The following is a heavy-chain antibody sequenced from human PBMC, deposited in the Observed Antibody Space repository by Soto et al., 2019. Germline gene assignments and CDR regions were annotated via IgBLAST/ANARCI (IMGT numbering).Heavy chain of an antibody. CDR3: ARWSGYADA. CDR1: GFSFSTYS. D-gene: IGHD4-17*01. Sequence: VGSLRLSCAAPGFSFSTYSMAWVRQAAGKGPQWVSGLSGGGANTFYIDSVRGRFTISVDNSKNTVYLQMDSLRADDTAVYYCARWSGYADAWGQGTLVTVSS. J-gene: IGHJ4*02. CDR2: LSGGGANT. V-gene: IGHV3-23*01.